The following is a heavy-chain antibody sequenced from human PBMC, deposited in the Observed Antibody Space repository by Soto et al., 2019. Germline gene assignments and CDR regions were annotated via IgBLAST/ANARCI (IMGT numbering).Heavy chain of an antibody. CDR3: RSSSRYSTDV. D-gene: IGHD6-19*01. J-gene: IGHJ6*02. CDR2: IYGTGNT. CDR1: GGSIGSSFY. V-gene: IGHV4-39*01. Sequence: QLQLQESGPGLVKPSETLSLSCTVSGGSIGSSFYWGWIRQPPGKGLEWIGSIYGTGNTYYNPSLKGRVTISADTSKNQFFLNLISVTAADTAVYYCRSSSRYSTDVWGQGATVTVSS.